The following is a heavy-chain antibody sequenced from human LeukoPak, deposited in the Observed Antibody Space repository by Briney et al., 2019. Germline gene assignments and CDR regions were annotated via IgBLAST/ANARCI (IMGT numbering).Heavy chain of an antibody. CDR2: IYYSGST. V-gene: IGHV4-59*01. CDR1: GGSIGSYY. J-gene: IGHJ2*01. D-gene: IGHD3-9*01. Sequence: KSSETLSLTCTVSGGSIGSYYWSWIRQPPGKGLEWIGYIYYSGSTNYNPSLKSRVTISVDTSKNQFSLKLSSVTAADTAVYYCARRYDILTGRGWYFDLWGRGTLVTVSS. CDR3: ARRYDILTGRGWYFDL.